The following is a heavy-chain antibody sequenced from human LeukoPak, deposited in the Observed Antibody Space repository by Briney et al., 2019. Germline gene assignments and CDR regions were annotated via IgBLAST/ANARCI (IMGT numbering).Heavy chain of an antibody. CDR1: GGSISSYY. Sequence: PSETLSLTCTVSGGSISSYYWSWIRQPAGKGLEWIGRIYTSGSTNYNPSLKSRVTMSVDTSKNQSSLKLSSVTAADTAVYYCARYSVGATKKYYYYYMDVWGKGTTVTISS. J-gene: IGHJ6*03. CDR3: ARYSVGATKKYYYYYMDV. V-gene: IGHV4-4*07. D-gene: IGHD1-26*01. CDR2: IYTSGST.